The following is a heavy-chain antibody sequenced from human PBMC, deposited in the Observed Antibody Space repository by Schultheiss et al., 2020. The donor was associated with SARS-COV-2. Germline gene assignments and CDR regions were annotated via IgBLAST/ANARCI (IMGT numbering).Heavy chain of an antibody. CDR1: GGSISSGGYS. CDR3: ARSVTVRTDAFDI. CDR2: IYHSGST. V-gene: IGHV4-30-2*01. D-gene: IGHD4-17*01. J-gene: IGHJ3*02. Sequence: SETLSLTCTVSGGSISSGGYSWSWIRQPPGKGLEWIGYIYHSGSTYYNPSLKSRVTISVDTSKNQFSLKLSSVTVADTAVYYCARSVTVRTDAFDIWGQGTMVTVSS.